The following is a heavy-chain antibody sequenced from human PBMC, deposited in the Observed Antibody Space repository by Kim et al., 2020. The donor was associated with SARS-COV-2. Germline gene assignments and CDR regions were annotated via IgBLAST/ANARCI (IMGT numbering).Heavy chain of an antibody. CDR3: ARDRGRYETYYYYYYGMDV. D-gene: IGHD3-10*01. CDR1: GGTFSSYA. V-gene: IGHV1-69*13. J-gene: IGHJ6*02. CDR2: IIPIFGTA. Sequence: SVKVSCKASGGTFSSYAISWVRQAPGEGLEWMGGIIPIFGTANYAQKFQGRVTITADESTSTAYMELSSLRSEDTAVYYCARDRGRYETYYYYYYGMDVWGQGTTVTVSS.